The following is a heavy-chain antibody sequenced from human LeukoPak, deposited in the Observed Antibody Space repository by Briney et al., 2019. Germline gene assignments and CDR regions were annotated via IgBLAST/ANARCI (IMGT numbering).Heavy chain of an antibody. J-gene: IGHJ5*02. Sequence: SETLSLTCAVYGGSFSGHYWTCIREPPGRGLEWIGEINHRGYTNYNPSLKGRVTISVDTSKNQFSLQLTSVTAADTAVYYCARGQGYNWNARWFDLWGQGALVTVSS. CDR3: ARGQGYNWNARWFDL. D-gene: IGHD1-20*01. V-gene: IGHV4-34*01. CDR1: GGSFSGHY. CDR2: INHRGYT.